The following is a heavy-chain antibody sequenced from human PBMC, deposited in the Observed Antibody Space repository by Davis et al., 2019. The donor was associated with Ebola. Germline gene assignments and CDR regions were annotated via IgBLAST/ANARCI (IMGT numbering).Heavy chain of an antibody. CDR1: GFTFSSYG. CDR3: AKDSAPMVRGVMGY. D-gene: IGHD3-10*01. V-gene: IGHV3-30*02. Sequence: GESLKISCAASGFTFSSYGMHWVRQAPGKGLEWVAFIRYDGSNKYYADSVKGRFTISRDNSENTLYLQMNSLRAEDTAVYYCAKDSAPMVRGVMGYWGQGTLVTVSS. J-gene: IGHJ4*02. CDR2: IRYDGSNK.